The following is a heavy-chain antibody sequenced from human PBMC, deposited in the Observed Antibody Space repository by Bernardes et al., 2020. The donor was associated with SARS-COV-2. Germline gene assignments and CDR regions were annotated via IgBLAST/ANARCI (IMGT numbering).Heavy chain of an antibody. Sequence: GGSLRLSCAASGFTFTVNGMHWFRQAPGKGLEWVAFLSQDATHKIYADSVKGRFTISRDISKTTLYLQMNGLRPEDTAIYFCAKDQGYWGKFGLWGCGTLVTVSS. D-gene: IGHD7-27*01. CDR2: LSQDATHK. V-gene: IGHV3-30*02. CDR1: GFTFTVNG. J-gene: IGHJ2*01. CDR3: AKDQGYWGKFGL.